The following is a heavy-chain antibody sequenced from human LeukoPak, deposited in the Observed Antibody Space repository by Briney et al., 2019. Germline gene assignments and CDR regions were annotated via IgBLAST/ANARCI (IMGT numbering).Heavy chain of an antibody. CDR1: GGSISSGSYY. Sequence: PSQTLSLTCTVSGGSISSGSYYWSWIRQPAGKGLEWIGRIYPSGSTNYNPSLKSRVTISVDTSKNQFSLKLSSVTAADTAVYYCASTGIVGATSDYWGQGTLVTVSS. V-gene: IGHV4-61*02. CDR3: ASTGIVGATSDY. CDR2: IYPSGST. D-gene: IGHD1-26*01. J-gene: IGHJ4*02.